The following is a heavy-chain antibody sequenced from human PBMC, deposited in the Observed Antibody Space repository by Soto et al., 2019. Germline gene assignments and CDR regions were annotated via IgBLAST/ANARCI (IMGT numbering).Heavy chain of an antibody. CDR3: ARDNWRYDFWSGYYLSGYFDY. Sequence: PGGSLRLSCAASGFSLSDHCLHWVRQAPGKGLVWLAVISYDGSNKYYADSVKGRFAISRDNSKNTLYLQMNSLRAEDTAVYYCARDNWRYDFWSGYYLSGYFDYWGQGTLVTVSS. D-gene: IGHD3-3*01. CDR2: ISYDGSNK. CDR1: GFSLSDHC. V-gene: IGHV3-30*09. J-gene: IGHJ4*02.